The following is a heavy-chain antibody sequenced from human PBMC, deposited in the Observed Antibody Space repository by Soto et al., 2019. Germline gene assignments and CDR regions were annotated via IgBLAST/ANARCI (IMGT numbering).Heavy chain of an antibody. CDR1: GFTFSANA. V-gene: IGHV3-30-3*01. Sequence: QEQLVESGGAVVQPGRSLTLSCAASGFTFSANAMHWVRQAPGKGLEWVAVIAYDGTIKIYRDSVKGRFTISRDDWKRTLYVLLNGLRPVELAVYQCARDMMKGAAACLSSWGEGTLV. CDR2: IAYDGTIK. D-gene: IGHD6-25*01. CDR3: ARDMMKGAAACLSS. J-gene: IGHJ4*02.